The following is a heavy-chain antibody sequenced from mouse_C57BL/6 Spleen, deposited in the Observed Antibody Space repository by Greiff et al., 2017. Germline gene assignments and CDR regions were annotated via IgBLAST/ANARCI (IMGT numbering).Heavy chain of an antibody. CDR1: GFTFSDYG. D-gene: IGHD1-1*01. CDR3: ARGGSSPWFAY. V-gene: IGHV5-17*01. CDR2: ISSGSSTI. Sequence: EVQLVESGGGLVKPGGSLKLSCAASGFTFSDYGMHWVRQAPEKGLEWVAYISSGSSTIYYADTVKGRFTISRANAKNTLFLQMTSLRSEDTAMYYCARGGSSPWFAYWGQGTLVTVSA. J-gene: IGHJ3*01.